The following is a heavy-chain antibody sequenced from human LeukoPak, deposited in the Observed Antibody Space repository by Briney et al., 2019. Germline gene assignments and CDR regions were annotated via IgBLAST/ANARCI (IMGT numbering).Heavy chain of an antibody. J-gene: IGHJ5*02. CDR3: ARWDGDYEGAEWFDP. D-gene: IGHD4-17*01. Sequence: PGGSLRLSCAASGFTFSSYAMSWVRQAPGKGLEWVSTVSGGGGTTYYADSVKGRFTISRDNAKNSLYLQMNSLRAEDTAVYYCARWDGDYEGAEWFDPWGQGTLVTVSS. V-gene: IGHV3-23*01. CDR1: GFTFSSYA. CDR2: VSGGGGTT.